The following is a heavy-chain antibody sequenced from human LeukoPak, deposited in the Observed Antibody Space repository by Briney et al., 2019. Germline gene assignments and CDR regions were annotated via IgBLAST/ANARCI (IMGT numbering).Heavy chain of an antibody. CDR2: IYYSGST. CDR3: ARGNGGYYYYGMDV. CDR1: GGSISSYY. V-gene: IGHV4-59*01. J-gene: IGHJ6*02. Sequence: SETLSLTCTVSGGSISSYYWSWIRQPPGKGLEWIGYIYYSGSTNYNPSLKSRVTISVDTSKNLFSLNLSSVTAADTAVYYCARGNGGYYYYGMDVWGQGTTVAVSS. D-gene: IGHD4-23*01.